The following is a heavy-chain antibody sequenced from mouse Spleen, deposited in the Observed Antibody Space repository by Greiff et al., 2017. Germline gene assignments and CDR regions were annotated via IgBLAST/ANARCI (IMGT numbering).Heavy chain of an antibody. V-gene: IGHV5-16*01. CDR2: INYDGSST. CDR3: ARDTDYYGSSYLGGFDY. Sequence: DVKLVESEGGLVQPGSSMKLSCTASGFTFSDYYMAWVRQVPEKGLEWVANINYDGSSTYYLDSLKSRFIISRDNAKNILYLQMSSLKSEDTATYYCARDTDYYGSSYLGGFDYWGQGTTLTVSS. J-gene: IGHJ2*01. CDR1: GFTFSDYY. D-gene: IGHD1-1*01.